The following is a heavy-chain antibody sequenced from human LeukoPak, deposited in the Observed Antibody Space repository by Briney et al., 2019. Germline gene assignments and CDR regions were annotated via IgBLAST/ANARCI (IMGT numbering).Heavy chain of an antibody. V-gene: IGHV3-66*02. Sequence: GGSLRLSCAASGFTVSSNYMSWVRQAPGKGLEGVSVIYSGGSTYYADSVKGRFTISRDNSKNTLYLKMNSLRAEDTAVYYCASEAVAAPGYWGQGTLVTVSS. D-gene: IGHD6-19*01. CDR3: ASEAVAAPGY. CDR2: IYSGGST. CDR1: GFTVSSNY. J-gene: IGHJ4*02.